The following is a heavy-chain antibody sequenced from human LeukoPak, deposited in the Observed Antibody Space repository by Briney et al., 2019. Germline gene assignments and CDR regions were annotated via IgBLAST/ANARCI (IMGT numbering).Heavy chain of an antibody. V-gene: IGHV4-34*12. CDR1: GGSFSGYY. D-gene: IGHD2-15*01. CDR2: IIHSGST. J-gene: IGHJ3*02. CDR3: ARAPGSDIVVVVAATTDAFDI. Sequence: SETLSLTCAVYGGSFSGYYWSWIRQPPGKGLEWIGEIIHSGSTNYNPSLKSRVTISVDTSKNQFSLKLSSVTAADTAVYYCARAPGSDIVVVVAATTDAFDIWGQGTMVTVSS.